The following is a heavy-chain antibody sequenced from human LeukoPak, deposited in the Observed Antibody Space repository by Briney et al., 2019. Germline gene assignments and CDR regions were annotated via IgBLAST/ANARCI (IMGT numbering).Heavy chain of an antibody. CDR2: ISAYNGNT. V-gene: IGHV1-18*01. D-gene: IGHD1-26*01. CDR3: ARDHFSGSYLDGGFDY. CDR1: GYTFTSYG. J-gene: IGHJ4*02. Sequence: GASVKVSCKASGYTFTSYGISWVRQAPGQGLEWMGWISAYNGNTNYAQKLQGRVTMTTDTSTSTAYMELRSLRSDDTAVYYCARDHFSGSYLDGGFDYWGQGTLVTVSS.